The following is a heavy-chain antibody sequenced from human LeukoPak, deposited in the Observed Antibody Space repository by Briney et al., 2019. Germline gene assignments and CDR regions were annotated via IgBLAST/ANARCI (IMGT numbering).Heavy chain of an antibody. V-gene: IGHV3-23*01. Sequence: PGGSLRLSCAASGFTFSSYAMSWVRQAPGKGLEGGSAISGSGGSTYYADSVRGRFTISRDNAKTSLYLQMNSLRAEDTAVYYCAELGITMIGGVWGKGTTVTISS. D-gene: IGHD3-10*02. CDR1: GFTFSSYA. CDR3: AELGITMIGGV. J-gene: IGHJ6*04. CDR2: ISGSGGST.